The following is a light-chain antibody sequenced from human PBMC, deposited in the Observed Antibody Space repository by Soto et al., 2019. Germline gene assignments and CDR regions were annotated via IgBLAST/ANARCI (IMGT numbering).Light chain of an antibody. V-gene: IGKV3-15*01. CDR3: QQYSNWPPLT. CDR2: GAS. CDR1: ESISDF. Sequence: EIVMTQSPATLSVSPGERATLSCRASESISDFLAWYQQKPGQAPRLLIHGASTRATGIPARFSGSGSGTDFILTISSLQSEDFAVYYCQQYSNWPPLTFGGGTRVEIK. J-gene: IGKJ4*01.